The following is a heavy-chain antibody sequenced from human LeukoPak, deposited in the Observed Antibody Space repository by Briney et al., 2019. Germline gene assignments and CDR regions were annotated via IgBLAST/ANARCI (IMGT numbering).Heavy chain of an antibody. CDR2: ISGSGGST. Sequence: GSLRLSCTASGFTFSSYAMSWVRQAPGKRLEWVSAISGSGGSTYYADSVKGRFTISRDNSKNTLYLQMNSLRAEDTAVYYCAKHVSVGYCSGGSCPNWFDPWGQGSLVTVSS. CDR3: AKHVSVGYCSGGSCPNWFDP. D-gene: IGHD2-15*01. V-gene: IGHV3-23*01. J-gene: IGHJ5*02. CDR1: GFTFSSYA.